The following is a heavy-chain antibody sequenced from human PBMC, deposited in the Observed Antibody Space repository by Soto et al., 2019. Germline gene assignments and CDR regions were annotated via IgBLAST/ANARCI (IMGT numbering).Heavy chain of an antibody. Sequence: SETLSLTCNVSGASIYTYYWNWIRQPPGKGLEWIGEINHSGSTNYNPSLKSRVTISVDTSKNQFSLKLSSVTAADTAVYYCARGAGPVRYDPKPNDAFDIWGQGTMVTVSS. CDR1: GASIYTYY. J-gene: IGHJ3*02. D-gene: IGHD3-3*01. CDR2: INHSGST. CDR3: ARGAGPVRYDPKPNDAFDI. V-gene: IGHV4-34*01.